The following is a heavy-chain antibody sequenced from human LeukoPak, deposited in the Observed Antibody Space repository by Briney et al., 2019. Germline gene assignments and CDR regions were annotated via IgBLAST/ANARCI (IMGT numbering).Heavy chain of an antibody. CDR3: ARVRDFWSVPGAFDI. CDR2: IKQDGSEK. Sequence: GGSLRLSCVASGFSFSGYWMSWVRQAPGKGLEWVASIKQDGSEKYYVDSMKGRFTISRDNAKNSLYLQMNSLRAEDTAVYYCARVRDFWSVPGAFDIWGQGTMVTVSS. J-gene: IGHJ3*02. D-gene: IGHD3-3*01. V-gene: IGHV3-7*01. CDR1: GFSFSGYW.